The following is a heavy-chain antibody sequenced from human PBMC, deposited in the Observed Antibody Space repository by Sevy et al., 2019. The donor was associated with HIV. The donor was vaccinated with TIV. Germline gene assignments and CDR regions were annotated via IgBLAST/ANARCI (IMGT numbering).Heavy chain of an antibody. CDR1: GFTFSSYA. CDR3: ARDPPYYYGSGSSYYFDY. V-gene: IGHV3-30-3*01. CDR2: ISYDGSNK. Sequence: GGSLRLSCAASGFTFSSYAMHWVRQAPGKGLEWVAVISYDGSNKYYVDSVKGRFTISRDNSKNTLYLQMNSLRAEDTAVYYCARDPPYYYGSGSSYYFDYWGQGTLVTVSS. D-gene: IGHD3-10*01. J-gene: IGHJ4*02.